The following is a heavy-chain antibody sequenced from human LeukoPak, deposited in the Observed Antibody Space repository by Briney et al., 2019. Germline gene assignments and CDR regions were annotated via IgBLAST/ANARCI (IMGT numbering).Heavy chain of an antibody. V-gene: IGHV4-34*01. Sequence: SETLSLTCTVSGGSISSYYWSWIRQPPGKGLEWIGEINHSGSTNYNPSLKSRVTISVDTSKNQFSLKLSSVTAADTAVYYCARVRSLRYSSSWYDPENYFDYWGQGTLVTVSS. CDR3: ARVRSLRYSSSWYDPENYFDY. CDR2: INHSGST. J-gene: IGHJ4*02. D-gene: IGHD6-13*01. CDR1: GGSISSYY.